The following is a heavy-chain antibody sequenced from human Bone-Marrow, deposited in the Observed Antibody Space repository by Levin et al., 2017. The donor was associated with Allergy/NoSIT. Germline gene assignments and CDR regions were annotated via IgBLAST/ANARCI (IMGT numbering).Heavy chain of an antibody. CDR1: GFTFSDYY. D-gene: IGHD3-9*01. CDR2: ISSSGSTT. Sequence: GESLKISCVTSGFTFSDYYMNWIRQTPGKGLEWVAYISSSGSTTYYADSVEGRLTISRDNAKNTVYLQMDSLMSADTGIYYCARGEGDATWLNFFYFDYWGQGTQVTVSS. CDR3: ARGEGDATWLNFFYFDY. V-gene: IGHV3-11*01. J-gene: IGHJ4*02.